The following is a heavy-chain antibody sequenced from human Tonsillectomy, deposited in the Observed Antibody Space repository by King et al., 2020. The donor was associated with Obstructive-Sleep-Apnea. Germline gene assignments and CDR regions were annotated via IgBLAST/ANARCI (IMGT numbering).Heavy chain of an antibody. Sequence: LPLQESGPGLVQPSETLSLTCTVSGGSVSSYYWIWIRQPPGKGLVSIGYIYYSGTTNYNPSLKSRVTISMDPSKNQFSLKVRSVTAADTAVYYCARLGGSTWDSGLDYWGQGTLVTVSS. CDR3: ARLGGSTWDSGLDY. V-gene: IGHV4-59*02. CDR1: GGSVSSYY. CDR2: IYYSGTT. J-gene: IGHJ4*02. D-gene: IGHD6-13*01.